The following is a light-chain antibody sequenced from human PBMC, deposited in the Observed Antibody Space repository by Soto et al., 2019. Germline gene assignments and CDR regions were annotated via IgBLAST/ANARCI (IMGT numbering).Light chain of an antibody. Sequence: DIVLTQSPLSLPVTPGEPASISCRSSQSLLHSNGYNYLSWYLQKPGQSPQLLIYLGSNRASGVPDRFSGSESGTDFTLKISRVEAEDGGTYYCMQALQTTPYTFGQRSKLESK. CDR3: MQALQTTPYT. CDR2: LGS. CDR1: QSLLHSNGYNY. V-gene: IGKV2-28*01. J-gene: IGKJ2*01.